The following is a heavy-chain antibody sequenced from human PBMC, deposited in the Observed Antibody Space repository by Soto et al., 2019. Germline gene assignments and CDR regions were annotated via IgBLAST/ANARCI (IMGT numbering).Heavy chain of an antibody. CDR2: ISGSGDRT. V-gene: IGHV3-23*01. CDR3: AKDRSDSSGYYYFGY. D-gene: IGHD3-22*01. CDR1: GFTFSNYA. J-gene: IGHJ4*02. Sequence: EVQLMGSGGGLVQPGGSLRLSCTASGFTFSNYAMSWVRQAPGKGLEWVAGISGSGDRTHYADSVKGRFTISRDNSKNTLHLQMNSLRAEDTAVYYCAKDRSDSSGYYYFGYWGQGILVSVSS.